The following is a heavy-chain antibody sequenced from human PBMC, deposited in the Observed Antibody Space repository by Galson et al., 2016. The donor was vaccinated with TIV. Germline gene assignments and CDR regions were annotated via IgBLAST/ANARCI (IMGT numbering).Heavy chain of an antibody. CDR1: GFTFGSYA. V-gene: IGHV3-23*01. CDR2: ITGTGGST. Sequence: SLRLSCAASGFTFGSYAVAWVRQAPGKGLEWVSTITGTGGSTYYADSVKGRFTISRDNSKNTLFLQMNSLRAQDTAIYYCAKGGGMSSFDWNSVGYYFDYWGQGALVTVSS. CDR3: AKGGGMSSFDWNSVGYYFDY. D-gene: IGHD3-9*01. J-gene: IGHJ4*02.